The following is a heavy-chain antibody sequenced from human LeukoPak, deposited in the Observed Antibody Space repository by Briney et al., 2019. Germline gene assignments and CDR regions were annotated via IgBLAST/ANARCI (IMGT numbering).Heavy chain of an antibody. Sequence: PETRSLTCTVSGGSLSPYCWSWIRQPPGRELEWIGYIYYSGNTNYNPSLKSRVTISVDTSKNQFSLKLSSATAADTAVYYCARSAMAVPGTIDYWGQGTLVTVSS. CDR1: GGSLSPYC. J-gene: IGHJ4*02. CDR3: ARSAMAVPGTIDY. CDR2: IYYSGNT. D-gene: IGHD6-19*01. V-gene: IGHV4-59*01.